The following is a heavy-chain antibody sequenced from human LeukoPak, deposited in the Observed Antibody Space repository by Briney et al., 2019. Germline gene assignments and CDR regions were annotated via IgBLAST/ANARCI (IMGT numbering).Heavy chain of an antibody. CDR3: ARGWQALDP. CDR2: VHHSGST. J-gene: IGHJ5*02. V-gene: IGHV4-34*01. Sequence: PSETLSLTCAVYGGSFSSYYWSWIRQPPGKGLEWIGEVHHSGSTNYNPSLKSRINISVDTSKNQFSLNLSSVTAADTAVYYCARGWQALDPWGQGTLVTVSS. CDR1: GGSFSSYY.